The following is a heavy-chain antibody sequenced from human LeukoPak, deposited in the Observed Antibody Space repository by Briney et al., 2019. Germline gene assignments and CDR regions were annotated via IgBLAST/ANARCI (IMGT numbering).Heavy chain of an antibody. J-gene: IGHJ4*02. CDR1: GFTFSSYG. V-gene: IGHV3-30*18. CDR3: AKDHAKKYYDFWSGYYTS. CDR2: ISYDGSNK. D-gene: IGHD3-3*01. Sequence: PGGSLRLSCAASGFTFSSYGMHWVRQAPGKGLEWVAVISYDGSNKYYADSVKGRFTISRDNSKNTLYLQMNGLRAEDTAVYYCAKDHAKKYYDFWSGYYTSWGQGTLVTVSS.